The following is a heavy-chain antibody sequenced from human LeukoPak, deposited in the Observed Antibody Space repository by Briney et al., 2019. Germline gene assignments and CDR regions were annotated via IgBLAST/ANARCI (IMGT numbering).Heavy chain of an antibody. CDR1: GFTFSEYY. D-gene: IGHD3-10*01. J-gene: IGHJ4*02. CDR3: AREADGSGSYYDI. V-gene: IGHV3-11*01. Sequence: PGGSLRLSCAASGFTFSEYYMSWIRAAPGRGLERVSYISGSGSTIYYADSVKGRFTISRDNAKNSLYLQMNSLRAEDTAVYYCAREADGSGSYYDIWGQGTLVTVSS. CDR2: ISGSGSTI.